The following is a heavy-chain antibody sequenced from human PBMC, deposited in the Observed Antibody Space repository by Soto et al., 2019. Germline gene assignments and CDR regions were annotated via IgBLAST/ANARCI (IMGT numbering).Heavy chain of an antibody. J-gene: IGHJ4*02. CDR1: GFTFSSYA. CDR3: SKDPNRPYSGSYYDAY. Sequence: GGSLRLSCAASGFTFSSYAMSWVRQAPGKGLEWVSAISGSGGSTYYADSVKGRFTISRDNSKNTLYLQMNSLRAEDTAVYHCSKDPNRPYSGSYYDAYGGQGPRVPVPP. V-gene: IGHV3-23*01. CDR2: ISGSGGST. D-gene: IGHD1-26*01.